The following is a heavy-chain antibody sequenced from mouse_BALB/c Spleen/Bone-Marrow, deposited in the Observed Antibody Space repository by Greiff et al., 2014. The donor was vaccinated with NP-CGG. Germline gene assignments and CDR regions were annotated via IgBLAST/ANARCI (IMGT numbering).Heavy chain of an antibody. V-gene: IGHV14-3*02. CDR1: GFNIKDTY. D-gene: IGHD2-2*01. Sequence: EVQLVEPGAELVKPGASVKLSCAASGFNIKDTYMHWVKQRPEQGLEWIGRIDPANGNTKYDPKFQGKATITADTSSNTAYLQLSAQTSEDTAVYYGAGIYGYGKSFADWGQGTLVTVSA. CDR3: AGIYGYGKSFAD. CDR2: IDPANGNT. J-gene: IGHJ3*01.